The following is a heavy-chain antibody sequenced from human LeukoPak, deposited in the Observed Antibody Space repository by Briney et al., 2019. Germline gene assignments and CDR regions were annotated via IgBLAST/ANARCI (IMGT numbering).Heavy chain of an antibody. J-gene: IGHJ4*02. CDR2: ISAYNGNT. CDR3: ARAPRGDTAMRPFDY. Sequence: ASVKVSCKASGYTFTSYGISWVRQAPGQGLEWMGWISAYNGNTNYAQKLQGRVTMTRDTSTSTVYMELSSLRSEDTAVYYCARAPRGDTAMRPFDYWGQGTLVTVSS. D-gene: IGHD5-18*01. V-gene: IGHV1-18*01. CDR1: GYTFTSYG.